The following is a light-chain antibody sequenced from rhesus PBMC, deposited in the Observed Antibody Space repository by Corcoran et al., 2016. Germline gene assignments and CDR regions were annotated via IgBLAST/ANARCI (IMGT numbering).Light chain of an antibody. Sequence: DIQMTQSPSSLSASVGDRVTITCRASENVNNYLNWYQQKPGKAPKLLINKASPLQSGVPSRLSGSGSGTDYTFTISRLQPDDVAPYYCQHGYGTPFTFGPGTKLDIK. J-gene: IGKJ3*01. V-gene: IGKV1-74*01. CDR1: ENVNNY. CDR3: QHGYGTPFT. CDR2: KAS.